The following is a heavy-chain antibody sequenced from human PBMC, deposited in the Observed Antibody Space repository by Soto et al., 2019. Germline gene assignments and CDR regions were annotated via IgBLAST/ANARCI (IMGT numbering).Heavy chain of an antibody. Sequence: EEQLLESGGGLVQPGGSLRLSCAASEFTFASHAMNWVRQAPGKGLEWVSTISDNGGTTYYADSVKGRFTISRDNSKNTLYLQMNNLRAEDTALYYCARDLGASSPNWFDPWGQGTPFTVSS. D-gene: IGHD6-6*01. CDR1: EFTFASHA. CDR3: ARDLGASSPNWFDP. CDR2: ISDNGGTT. V-gene: IGHV3-23*01. J-gene: IGHJ5*02.